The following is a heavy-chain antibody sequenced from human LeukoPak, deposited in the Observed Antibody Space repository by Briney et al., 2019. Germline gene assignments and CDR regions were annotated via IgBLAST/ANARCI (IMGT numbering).Heavy chain of an antibody. CDR3: ASATGDSSDFAPLDY. D-gene: IGHD3-22*01. V-gene: IGHV4-31*03. CDR1: GGSISSGGYS. Sequence: MPSQTLSLTCTVSGGSISSGGYSWSWIRQHPGKGLEWIGYIYYSGSTYYNPSLKSRVTISVDTSKNQFSLKLSSVTAADTAVYYCASATGDSSDFAPLDYWGQGTLVTVSS. J-gene: IGHJ4*02. CDR2: IYYSGST.